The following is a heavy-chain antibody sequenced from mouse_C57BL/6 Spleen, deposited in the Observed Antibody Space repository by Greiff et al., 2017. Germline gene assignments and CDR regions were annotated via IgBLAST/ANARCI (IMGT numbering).Heavy chain of an antibody. Sequence: EVQLQQSGAELVRPGASVKLSCTASGFNIKDDYMHWVKQRPEQGLEWIGWIDPENSDTEYASKFQGKATITAYTSSNTAYLQLSSLTSEDTAVYYCTPLAWFAYWGQGTLVTVSA. CDR3: TPLAWFAY. CDR1: GFNIKDDY. J-gene: IGHJ3*01. V-gene: IGHV14-4*01. CDR2: IDPENSDT. D-gene: IGHD6-1*01.